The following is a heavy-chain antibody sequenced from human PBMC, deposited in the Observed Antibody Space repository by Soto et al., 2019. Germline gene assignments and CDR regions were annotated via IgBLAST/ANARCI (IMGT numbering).Heavy chain of an antibody. CDR2: IYYSGST. Sequence: QVQLQESGPGLVKPSQTLSLTCTVSGGSISSGGYDWSWIRQHPGKGLEWIGYIYYSGSTYYNPSLKSRVTISVDTSKKQFYLKLSSVTAADTSVYYCARVSSYGYFDYWGQGTLVTVSS. CDR1: GGSISSGGYD. D-gene: IGHD6-13*01. CDR3: ARVSSYGYFDY. V-gene: IGHV4-31*03. J-gene: IGHJ4*02.